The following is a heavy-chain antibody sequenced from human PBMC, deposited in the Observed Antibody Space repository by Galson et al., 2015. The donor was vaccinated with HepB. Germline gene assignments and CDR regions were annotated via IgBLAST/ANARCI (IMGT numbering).Heavy chain of an antibody. J-gene: IGHJ3*01. CDR3: ARDYAGPNDDAFDF. CDR1: GFTFSYYG. Sequence: SLRLSCAASGFTFSYYGMNWVRQAPGMGLEWVSYISSTSSAIYYADSVKGRFTISRDNAKNSLYLQMNSLRDEDTAVYYCARDYAGPNDDAFDFWGQGTGVTASS. CDR2: ISSTSSAI. V-gene: IGHV3-48*02. D-gene: IGHD2-8*01.